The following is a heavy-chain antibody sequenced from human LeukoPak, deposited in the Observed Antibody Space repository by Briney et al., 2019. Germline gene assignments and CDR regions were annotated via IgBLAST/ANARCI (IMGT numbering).Heavy chain of an antibody. CDR1: GGSFSGYY. Sequence: SETLSFTCAVYGGSFSGYYWSWIRQPPGKGLEWIGEINHSGRTNYNPSLKSRVTLSLDTSKNQFSLKLSSVTAADTAVYDWARGPPLALRGYSYGPDYWGQGTLVTVSS. J-gene: IGHJ4*02. D-gene: IGHD5-18*01. CDR3: ARGPPLALRGYSYGPDY. CDR2: INHSGRT. V-gene: IGHV4-34*01.